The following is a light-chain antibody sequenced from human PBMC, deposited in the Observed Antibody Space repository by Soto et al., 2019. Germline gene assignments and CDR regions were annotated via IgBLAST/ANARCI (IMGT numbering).Light chain of an antibody. CDR2: AAS. CDR3: QQYNSYPLT. CDR1: QGINSW. V-gene: IGKV1D-16*01. J-gene: IGKJ4*01. Sequence: DIQMTQSPSSLAASVGDRVTITCRASQGINSWLAWYQKKPEKAPKSLIYAASSLQSGVPSRFSGSGSGNNFTLTISSVQPEDFGTYYCQQYNSYPLTFGGGSKVEIK.